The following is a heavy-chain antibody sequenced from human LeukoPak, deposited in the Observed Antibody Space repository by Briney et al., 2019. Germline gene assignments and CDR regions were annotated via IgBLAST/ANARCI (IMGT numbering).Heavy chain of an antibody. J-gene: IGHJ4*02. CDR3: ARSGRGHVYGFFDY. Sequence: ASVKVSCTASGYTFTGYYMHWMRQAPGQGLERMGWVNTHTGATNYSQKFQGAVTMTRDTSISTAYMELSRPRSDDTAMYYCARSGRGHVYGFFDYWGQGTLVTVSS. CDR1: GYTFTGYY. D-gene: IGHD3-10*01. CDR2: VNTHTGAT. V-gene: IGHV1-2*02.